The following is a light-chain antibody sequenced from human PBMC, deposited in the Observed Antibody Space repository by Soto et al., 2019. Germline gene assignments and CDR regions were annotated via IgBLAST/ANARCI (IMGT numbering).Light chain of an antibody. V-gene: IGKV1-5*01. J-gene: IGKJ1*01. CDR2: DAS. CDR3: QQYNSYRT. Sequence: DIPLTQSPATLSASVGDRVPITCRASQSISSWLAWYQQKPGKAPKLLIYDASSLESGVPSRFSGSGSGTEFTLTISSLQPDDFATYYCQQYNSYRTFGQGTKVDFK. CDR1: QSISSW.